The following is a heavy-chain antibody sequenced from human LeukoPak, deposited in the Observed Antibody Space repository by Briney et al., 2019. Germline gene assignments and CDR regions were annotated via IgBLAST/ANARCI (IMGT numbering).Heavy chain of an antibody. CDR1: GYTFTSYG. CDR2: ISAYNGNT. J-gene: IGHJ6*03. D-gene: IGHD2-21*01. CDR3: ARGDSSSYYYYYMDV. Sequence: ASVKVSCKXSGYTFTSYGISWVRQAPGQGLEGMGWISAYNGNTNYAQKLQGRVTMTTDTSTSTAYMELRSLRSDDTAVYYCARGDSSSYYYYYMDVWGKGTTVTVSS. V-gene: IGHV1-18*01.